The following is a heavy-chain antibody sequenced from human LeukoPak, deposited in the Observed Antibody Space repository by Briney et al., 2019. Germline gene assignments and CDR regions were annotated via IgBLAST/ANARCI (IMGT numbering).Heavy chain of an antibody. D-gene: IGHD6-19*01. CDR2: IKQDGSEK. V-gene: IGHV3-7*01. J-gene: IGHJ4*02. Sequence: GGSLRLSCAVSGLTFREYWMSWVRQAPGKGLEWVANIKQDGSEKYYIDSVEGRFTISRDNAKNSVYLEMNSLRAEDTAVYYCASGWADYWGQGTLVTVSS. CDR1: GLTFREYW. CDR3: ASGWADY.